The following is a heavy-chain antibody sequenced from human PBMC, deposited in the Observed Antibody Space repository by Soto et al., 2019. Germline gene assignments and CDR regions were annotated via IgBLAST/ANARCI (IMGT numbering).Heavy chain of an antibody. J-gene: IGHJ4*02. D-gene: IGHD3-22*01. CDR3: AREGDDSSGYLDY. CDR2: IYYSGST. V-gene: IGHV4-31*03. CDR1: GGSISSGGYY. Sequence: SETLSLTCTVSGGSISSGGYYWSWIRQHPGKGLEWIGYIYYSGSTYYNPSLKSRVTISVDTSKNQFSLKLSSVTAADTAVYYCAREGDDSSGYLDYWGQGTLVTVSS.